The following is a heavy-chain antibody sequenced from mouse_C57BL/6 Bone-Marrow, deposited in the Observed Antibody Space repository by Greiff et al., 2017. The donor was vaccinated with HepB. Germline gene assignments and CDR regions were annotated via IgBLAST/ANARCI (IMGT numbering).Heavy chain of an antibody. Sequence: QVQLKQSGAELARPGASVKLSCKASGYTFTRYGISWVKQRTGQGLEWIGESYPRSGNTYYNEKFKGKATLTADKSSSTAYMELRSLTSEDSAVYFRARSDGYYAMDYWGQGTSVTVSS. CDR3: ARSDGYYAMDY. V-gene: IGHV1-81*01. D-gene: IGHD2-3*01. CDR1: GYTFTRYG. J-gene: IGHJ4*01. CDR2: SYPRSGNT.